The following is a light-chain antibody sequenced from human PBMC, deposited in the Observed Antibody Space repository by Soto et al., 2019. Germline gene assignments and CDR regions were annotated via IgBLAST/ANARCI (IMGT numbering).Light chain of an antibody. CDR3: QQSSTTRYT. J-gene: IGKJ2*01. Sequence: DIQMTQSPSSLSASVGDRVTITCRASQSISINLSWYQQKPGKAPQLLIYAASSLQSGVPSRFSGGASGTDFTLTISSLQPEDFAFYYCQQSSTTRYTFGQGTNLEIK. V-gene: IGKV1-39*01. CDR2: AAS. CDR1: QSISIN.